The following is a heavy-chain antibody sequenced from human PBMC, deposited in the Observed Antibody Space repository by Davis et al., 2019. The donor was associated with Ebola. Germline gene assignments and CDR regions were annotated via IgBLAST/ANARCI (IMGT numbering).Heavy chain of an antibody. D-gene: IGHD6-13*01. CDR3: ARVIWYSSSWYVGGMDV. V-gene: IGHV3-23*01. J-gene: IGHJ6*02. CDR2: ISGSGGST. Sequence: PGGSLRLSCAASGFTFSSYAMSWVRQAPGKGLEWVSAISGSGGSTYYADSVKGRFTISRDNSKNTLYLQMNSLRAEDTAVYYCARVIWYSSSWYVGGMDVWGQGTTVTVSS. CDR1: GFTFSSYA.